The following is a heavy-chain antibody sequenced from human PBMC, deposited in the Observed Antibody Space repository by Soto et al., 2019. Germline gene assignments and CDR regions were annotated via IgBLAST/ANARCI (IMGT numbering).Heavy chain of an antibody. Sequence: WATPSLTWPFAGCSHYRSGYYLGWLRRHPGRGLEWIGNIDYNGVTYSNPSLKSRVTISRDTSKNQFSLKLTSVTAADTALYYCGKVLVGATGHTDSDSWGPGTRVT. CDR1: GCSHYRSGYY. D-gene: IGHD2-15*01. J-gene: IGHJ4*02. CDR2: IDYNGVT. CDR3: GKVLVGATGHTDSDS. V-gene: IGHV4-39*05.